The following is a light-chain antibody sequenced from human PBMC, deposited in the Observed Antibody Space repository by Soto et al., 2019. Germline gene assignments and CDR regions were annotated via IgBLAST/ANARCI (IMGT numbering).Light chain of an antibody. J-gene: IGLJ3*02. CDR3: CSYAGSSLCV. CDR2: DVI. CDR1: SSDVGVYNY. V-gene: IGLV2-11*01. Sequence: QSALTQPRSVSGSPGQSVTISCTGTSSDVGVYNYVSWYQQHPGKAPQLVIYDVIKRPSGVPYRFSGAKSGNTASLTISGLQAGDEADYCCCSYAGSSLCVFGGGTKVTVL.